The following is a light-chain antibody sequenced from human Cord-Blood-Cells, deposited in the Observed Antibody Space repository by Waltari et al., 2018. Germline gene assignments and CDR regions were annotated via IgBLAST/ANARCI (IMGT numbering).Light chain of an antibody. CDR1: SSDVGGYHY. J-gene: IGLJ3*02. CDR3: SSYTSSSTWV. Sequence: QSALTQPRSVSGSPGQSITISCTGTSSDVGGYHYVSWYQQHPGKAPKLMIYDVSKRPSGVSNRFSGSKSGNTASLTISGLQAEDEADYYCSSYTSSSTWVFGGGTKLTVL. V-gene: IGLV2-14*01. CDR2: DVS.